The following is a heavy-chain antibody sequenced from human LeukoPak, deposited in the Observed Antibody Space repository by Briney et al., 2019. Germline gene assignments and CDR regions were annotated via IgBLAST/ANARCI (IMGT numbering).Heavy chain of an antibody. J-gene: IGHJ3*01. CDR3: VSDVTGSDAFDL. CDR2: INPNNGDT. V-gene: IGHV1-2*06. D-gene: IGHD2-21*02. CDR1: GYTFTGYY. Sequence: ASVKVSCKASGYTFTGYYIHWVRLAPGQGLEWMGRINPNNGDTQYAQRFQGRVKMIRDTSTTTAFLDLRRLASDDTAVYYCVSDVTGSDAFDLWGQGTLVTVSS.